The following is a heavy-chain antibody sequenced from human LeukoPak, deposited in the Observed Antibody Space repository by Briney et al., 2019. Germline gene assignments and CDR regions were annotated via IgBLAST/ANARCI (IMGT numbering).Heavy chain of an antibody. Sequence: SETLSLTCAVYGGSFSGYYWSWIRQPPGKGLEWIGEINHSGSTNYNPSHKSRVTISVDTSKNQFSLKLSSVTAADTAVYYCARGRRVIDYWGQGTLVTVSS. CDR1: GGSFSGYY. J-gene: IGHJ4*02. V-gene: IGHV4-34*01. CDR3: ARGRRVIDY. D-gene: IGHD3-10*01. CDR2: INHSGST.